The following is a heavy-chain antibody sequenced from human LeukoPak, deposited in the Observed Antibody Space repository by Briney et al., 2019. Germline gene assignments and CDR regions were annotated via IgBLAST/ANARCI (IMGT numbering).Heavy chain of an antibody. CDR1: GFTFSSYE. CDR3: VRENTAMAI. V-gene: IGHV3-48*03. J-gene: IGHJ4*02. Sequence: GGSLRLSCAASGFTFSSYEMNWVRQAPGKGLEWVSYISSSGSTIYYADSVKGRFTISRDNAKNSLYLQMNSLRAEDTAVYYCVRENTAMAIWGQGTLVTVSS. D-gene: IGHD5-18*01. CDR2: ISSSGSTI.